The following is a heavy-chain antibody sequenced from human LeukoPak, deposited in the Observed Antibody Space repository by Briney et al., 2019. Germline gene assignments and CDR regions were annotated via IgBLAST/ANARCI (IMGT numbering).Heavy chain of an antibody. D-gene: IGHD5-18*01. J-gene: IGHJ4*02. V-gene: IGHV1-46*01. CDR3: AREGSYGLRPPYY. Sequence: GASVKVSCKASGYTFTSYYMHWVRQAPGQGLEWMGIINPSGGSTSYAQKFQGRVTMTRDTSISTAYMEPSRLRSDDTAVYYCAREGSYGLRPPYYWGQGTLVTVSS. CDR1: GYTFTSYY. CDR2: INPSGGST.